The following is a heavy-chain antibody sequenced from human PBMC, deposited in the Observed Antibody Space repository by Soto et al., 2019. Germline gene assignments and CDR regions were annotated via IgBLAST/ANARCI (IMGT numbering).Heavy chain of an antibody. Sequence: PGGSLRLSCAASGFTFSNAWMNWVRQAPGKGLEWVGRIKSKTDGGTTDYAAPVKGRFTISRDDSKNALYLQMNSLKTEDTAVYYCTYYSNHPFTLSASRWGHGTTVTVSS. D-gene: IGHD4-4*01. CDR1: GFTFSNAW. CDR2: IKSKTDGGTT. J-gene: IGHJ6*02. V-gene: IGHV3-15*07. CDR3: TYYSNHPFTLSASR.